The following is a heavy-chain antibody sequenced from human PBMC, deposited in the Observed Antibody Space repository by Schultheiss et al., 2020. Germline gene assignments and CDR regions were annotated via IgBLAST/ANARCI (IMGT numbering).Heavy chain of an antibody. CDR3: AKAVSSWGHYYGMDV. CDR1: GFTFNNYA. CDR2: ISGSGGST. J-gene: IGHJ6*02. V-gene: IGHV3-23*01. D-gene: IGHD6-13*01. Sequence: GGSLRLSCAASGFTFNNYAMSWVRQAPGKGLEWVSAISGSGGSTYYADSVKGRFTISRDNSKNTLYLQMNSLRAEDTAVYYCAKAVSSWGHYYGMDVWGQGTTVTVSS.